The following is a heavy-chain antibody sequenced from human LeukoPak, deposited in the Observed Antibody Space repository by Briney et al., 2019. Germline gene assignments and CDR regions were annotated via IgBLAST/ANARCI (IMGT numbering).Heavy chain of an antibody. Sequence: PSETLSLTCTVSGGPISSYYWSWIRQPPGRGLEWIGYIYYSGSTNYNPSLKSRVTISVDTSKNQFSLKLSSVTAADTAVYYCARGGYYYDSRGEGIGYYYYMDVWGKGTTVTISS. J-gene: IGHJ6*03. CDR2: IYYSGST. V-gene: IGHV4-59*01. CDR3: ARGGYYYDSRGEGIGYYYYMDV. CDR1: GGPISSYY. D-gene: IGHD3-22*01.